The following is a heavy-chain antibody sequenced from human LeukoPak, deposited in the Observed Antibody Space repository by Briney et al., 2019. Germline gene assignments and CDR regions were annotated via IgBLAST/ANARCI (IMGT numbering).Heavy chain of an antibody. D-gene: IGHD3-10*01. V-gene: IGHV4-34*01. CDR2: INHSGST. CDR3: ASWFGDYYGMDV. CDR1: GFLFSNAW. Sequence: GSLRLSCAASGFLFSNAWMSWVRQVPGKGLEWVGEINHSGSTNYNPSLKSRVTISVDTSKNQFSLKLSSVTAADTAVYYCASWFGDYYGMDVWGQGTTVTVSS. J-gene: IGHJ6*02.